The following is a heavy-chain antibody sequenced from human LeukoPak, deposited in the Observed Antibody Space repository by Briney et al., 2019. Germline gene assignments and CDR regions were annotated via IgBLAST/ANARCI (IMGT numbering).Heavy chain of an antibody. CDR3: AKGLHGPLWFGGSDY. Sequence: GGSLRLSCAASVFTLSSYAMSWVRQAPGKGLEWVSAISGSGGSTYYADSVKGRFTISRDNSKNTLYLQMNNLRAEDTAVYYCAKGLHGPLWFGGSDYWGQGTLVTVSS. CDR1: VFTLSSYA. CDR2: ISGSGGST. J-gene: IGHJ4*02. V-gene: IGHV3-23*01. D-gene: IGHD3-10*01.